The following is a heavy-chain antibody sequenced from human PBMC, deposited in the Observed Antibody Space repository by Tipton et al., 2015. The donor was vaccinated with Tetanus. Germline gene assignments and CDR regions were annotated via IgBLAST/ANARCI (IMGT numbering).Heavy chain of an antibody. CDR3: ARLRGGTRYLFDAFDI. D-gene: IGHD1-14*01. Sequence: VQLVQSGAEVKKPGESLRISCKGSGYSFTSYWISWVRQMPGKGLEWMGRIDPSDSYTNYSPSFQGHVPISADKSISTAYLQWGSLKASDTAMYYCARLRGGTRYLFDAFDIWGQGTMVTVSS. V-gene: IGHV5-10-1*01. CDR1: GYSFTSYW. J-gene: IGHJ3*02. CDR2: IDPSDSYT.